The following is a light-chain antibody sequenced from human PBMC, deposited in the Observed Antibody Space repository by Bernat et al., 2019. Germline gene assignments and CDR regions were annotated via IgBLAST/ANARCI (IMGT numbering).Light chain of an antibody. CDR3: QCSDGTLSGHVI. CDR1: SIGAGNE. CDR2: GTS. J-gene: IGLJ2*01. V-gene: IGLV1-40*01. Sequence: QSVLTQSPSVSAAPGQAVTISCTGSSIGAGNEVYWYQQLPGAAPKLVIYGTSNRPSGVPDRFSCSKSSTSAPLAITGRQAEDGAVYYCQCSDGTLSGHVIFGGGTRLTVL.